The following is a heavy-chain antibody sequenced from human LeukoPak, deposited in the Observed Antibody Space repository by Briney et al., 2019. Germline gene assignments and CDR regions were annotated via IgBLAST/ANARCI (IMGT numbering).Heavy chain of an antibody. J-gene: IGHJ3*02. V-gene: IGHV4-4*09. CDR3: ASGSYFFAFDI. Sequence: PSETLSLTCTVSGGSISNNYWSWIRQSPGKGLEWIGYIYSSGSTDYNPSLKSRVTISVDTSKNQFSLKLSSVTAADTAVYYCASGSYFFAFDIWGQGTMVTVSS. CDR2: IYSSGST. CDR1: GGSISNNY. D-gene: IGHD1-26*01.